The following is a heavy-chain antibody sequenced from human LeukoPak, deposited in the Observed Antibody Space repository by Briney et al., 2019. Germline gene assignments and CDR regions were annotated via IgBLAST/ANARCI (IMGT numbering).Heavy chain of an antibody. V-gene: IGHV3-53*01. J-gene: IGHJ3*02. CDR2: IYSGGST. Sequence: AGGSLRLSCAASGFTVSSNYMSWVRQAPGKGLEWVSVIYSGGSTYYADSVKGRFTISRDNSKNTLYLQMNSLRAEDTAVYYCARPGDYVSIGAFDIWGQGTMVTVSS. CDR1: GFTVSSNY. CDR3: ARPGDYVSIGAFDI. D-gene: IGHD4-17*01.